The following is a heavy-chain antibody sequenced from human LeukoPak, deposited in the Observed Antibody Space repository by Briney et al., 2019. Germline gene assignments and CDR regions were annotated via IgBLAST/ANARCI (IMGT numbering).Heavy chain of an antibody. J-gene: IGHJ4*02. Sequence: GGALRLSCPPFGLTVSSHYMSWVRQAPRTGLEWVSSIYSYGTPYFAQSLKGRITIFRDNSKNTLYLRMNSLRAEDTAIYYCARAIQSHLLKGYFGYWGQGALVTVSS. V-gene: IGHV3-53*01. CDR1: GLTVSSHY. CDR2: IYSYGTP. D-gene: IGHD2-2*01. CDR3: ARAIQSHLLKGYFGY.